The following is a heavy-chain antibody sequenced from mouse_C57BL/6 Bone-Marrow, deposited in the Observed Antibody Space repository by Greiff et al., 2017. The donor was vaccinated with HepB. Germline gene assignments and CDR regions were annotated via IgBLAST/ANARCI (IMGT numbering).Heavy chain of an antibody. CDR1: GFTFSDYY. D-gene: IGHD3-2*02. V-gene: IGHV5-12*01. J-gene: IGHJ4*01. CDR2: ISNGGGST. Sequence: DVMLVESGGGLVQPGGSLKLSCAASGFTFSDYYMYWVRQTPEKRLEWVAYISNGGGSTYYPDTVKGRFTISRDNAKNTLYLQMSRLKSEDTAMYYCGRREAQTAQATDYAMDYWGQGTSVTVSS. CDR3: GRREAQTAQATDYAMDY.